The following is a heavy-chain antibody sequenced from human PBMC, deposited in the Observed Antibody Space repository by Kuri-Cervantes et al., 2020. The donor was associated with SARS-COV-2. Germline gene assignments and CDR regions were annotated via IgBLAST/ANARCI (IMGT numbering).Heavy chain of an antibody. Sequence: ASVKVSCKASGYIFTGYYMHWVRQAPGQGLEWMGWINPNSGGTNYAQKFQGRVTMTRDTSISTAYMELSRLGSEDTAVYYCAQAPSRGAWFDPWGQGTLVTVSS. CDR1: GYIFTGYY. CDR3: AQAPSRGAWFDP. V-gene: IGHV1-2*02. J-gene: IGHJ5*02. CDR2: INPNSGGT.